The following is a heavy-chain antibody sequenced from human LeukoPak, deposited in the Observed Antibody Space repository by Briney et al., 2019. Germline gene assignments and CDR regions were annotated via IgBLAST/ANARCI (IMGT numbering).Heavy chain of an antibody. J-gene: IGHJ5*02. CDR1: GGSISSYF. CDR3: ARDEYNWFDP. V-gene: IGHV4-59*01. Sequence: TSETLSLTCTVSGGSISSYFWSWIRQPPGKGLEWIGYIYYSGSTNYNPSLKSRVTISVDTSKNQFSLKLSSVTAADTAVYYCARDEYNWFDPWGQGTLVTASS. CDR2: IYYSGST.